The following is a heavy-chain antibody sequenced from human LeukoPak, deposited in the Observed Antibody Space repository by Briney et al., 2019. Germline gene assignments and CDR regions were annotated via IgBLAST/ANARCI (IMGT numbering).Heavy chain of an antibody. D-gene: IGHD3-9*01. CDR3: ARAEPLRYFDWLSYDAFGI. V-gene: IGHV3-74*01. CDR2: INSDGSST. CDR1: GFTFSSYW. J-gene: IGHJ3*02. Sequence: GGSLRLSCAASGFTFSSYWMHLVRQAPGKGLVWVSRINSDGSSTSYADSVKGRFTISRDNAKNTLYLQMNSLRAEDTAVYYCARAEPLRYFDWLSYDAFGIWGQGTMVTVSS.